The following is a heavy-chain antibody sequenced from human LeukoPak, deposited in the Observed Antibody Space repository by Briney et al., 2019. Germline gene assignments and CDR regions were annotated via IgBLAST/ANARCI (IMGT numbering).Heavy chain of an antibody. CDR2: ISWNSGSI. D-gene: IGHD1-26*01. V-gene: IGHV3-9*03. Sequence: PGGSLRLSCAASGFTFDDYAMHWVRHAPGKGLEWVSGISWNSGSIGYADSVKGRFTISRDNAKNSLYLQMNSLRAEDMALYYCAKDMQWELLVVGAFDIWGQGTMVTVSS. J-gene: IGHJ3*02. CDR1: GFTFDDYA. CDR3: AKDMQWELLVVGAFDI.